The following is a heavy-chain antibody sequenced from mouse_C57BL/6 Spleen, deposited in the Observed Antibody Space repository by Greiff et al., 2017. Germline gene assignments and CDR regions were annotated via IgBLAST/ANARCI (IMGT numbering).Heavy chain of an antibody. CDR1: GYTFTSYW. J-gene: IGHJ4*01. CDR2: IYPGSGST. CDR3: ERSRYYYGSELYAMDY. Sequence: QVQLQQPGAELVKPGASVKMSCKASGYTFTSYWITWVKQRPGQGLEWIGDIYPGSGSTNYNEKFKSKATLTVDTASSTAYMQLSSLTSEDSAVYYWERSRYYYGSELYAMDYWGQGTSVTVAS. V-gene: IGHV1-55*01. D-gene: IGHD1-1*01.